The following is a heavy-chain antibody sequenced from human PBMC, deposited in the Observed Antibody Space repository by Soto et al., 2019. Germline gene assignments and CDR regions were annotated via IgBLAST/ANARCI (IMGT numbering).Heavy chain of an antibody. V-gene: IGHV4-4*07. J-gene: IGHJ2*01. CDR1: GGSISGFY. CDR3: ASGTFCGDDCYFDV. Sequence: SETLSLTCTVAGGSISGFYWSWVRQPAGKGLEWIGRIYSSGTTKYNPSLRNRVTMSVDTSTDQYSLNLASMTAADTAVYFCASGTFCGDDCYFDVWGQGTQVTVSS. D-gene: IGHD2-21*01. CDR2: IYSSGTT.